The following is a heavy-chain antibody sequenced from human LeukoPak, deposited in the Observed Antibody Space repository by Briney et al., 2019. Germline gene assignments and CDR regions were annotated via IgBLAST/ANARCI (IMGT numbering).Heavy chain of an antibody. CDR2: IYYSGST. J-gene: IGHJ4*02. CDR1: GYSISSGYY. Sequence: SETLSLTCAVSGYSISSGYYWSWIRQPPGKGLEWIGYIYYSGSTYYNPSLKSRVTISVDTSKNQFSLKLSSVTAADTAVYYCARIRPDYYDSSGYVSGYFDYWGQGTLVTVSS. D-gene: IGHD3-22*01. CDR3: ARIRPDYYDSSGYVSGYFDY. V-gene: IGHV4-30-4*08.